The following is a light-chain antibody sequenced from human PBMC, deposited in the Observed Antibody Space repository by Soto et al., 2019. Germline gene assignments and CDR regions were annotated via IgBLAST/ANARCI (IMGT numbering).Light chain of an antibody. CDR3: SSFAGNHNLV. J-gene: IGLJ2*01. V-gene: IGLV2-8*01. Sequence: QSALTQPPSASGSPGQSVTISCTGTSSDVGGYNYVSWYQQHPGKAPKLMISEVSKRPSGVPDRFSGSKYGNTASLTVSGLQAEDEAEYYCSSFAGNHNLVFGGGTKLTVL. CDR2: EVS. CDR1: SSDVGGYNY.